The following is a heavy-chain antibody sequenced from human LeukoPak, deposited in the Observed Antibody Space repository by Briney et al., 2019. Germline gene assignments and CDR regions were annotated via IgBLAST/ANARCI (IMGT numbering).Heavy chain of an antibody. J-gene: IGHJ4*02. D-gene: IGHD3-10*01. CDR2: IRYTGSKK. CDR1: GFTFSSYG. CDR3: AKDKSYSIDY. Sequence: GGSLRLSCAASGFTFSSYGMHWVRQAPGKGLEWVAFIRYTGSKKYYADSVKGRFTISRNNSKNTLYLQMNSLRAEDTAVYHCAKDKSYSIDYWGQGTLVTVSS. V-gene: IGHV3-30*02.